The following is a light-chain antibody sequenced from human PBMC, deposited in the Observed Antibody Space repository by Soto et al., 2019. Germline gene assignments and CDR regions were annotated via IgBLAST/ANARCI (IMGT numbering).Light chain of an antibody. CDR2: DAS. V-gene: IGKV1-13*02. Sequence: AIQLTQSPSSLSASVGERVTITCRASQGISSALAWYQQKPGKAPKLLIYDASSLESGVPSRFSGSGSVTDFTLTISSLQPEDFATYYCQQFNSYPFTFGQGTRLEIK. CDR1: QGISSA. CDR3: QQFNSYPFT. J-gene: IGKJ5*01.